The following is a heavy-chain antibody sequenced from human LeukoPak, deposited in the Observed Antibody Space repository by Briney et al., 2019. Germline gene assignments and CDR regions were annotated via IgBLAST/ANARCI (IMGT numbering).Heavy chain of an antibody. CDR2: INAGGRP. V-gene: IGHV3-23*01. CDR3: AQDVTGDAGY. J-gene: IGHJ4*02. Sequence: GGSLRLSCAVSGFTLSRSAMSWVRQAPGKGLEWVSSINAGGRPFYADPVKGRFTISRDNSNTLYLQMNNLRVEDTAVYFCAQDVTGDAGYWGQGTLVTVSS. CDR1: GFTLSRSA. D-gene: IGHD7-27*01.